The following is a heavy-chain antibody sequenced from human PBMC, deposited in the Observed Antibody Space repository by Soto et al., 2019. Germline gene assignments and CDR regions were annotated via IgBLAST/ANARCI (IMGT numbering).Heavy chain of an antibody. D-gene: IGHD3-22*01. J-gene: IGHJ1*01. Sequence: PSETLSLTCTVSGGSISSYYWSWIRQPAGKGLEWIGRIYTSGSTNYNPSLKSRVTMSVDTSKNQFSLKLSSVTAADTAGYYCARDGAYDSRGGRGNGYFQHWGQGTLVTVSS. CDR1: GGSISSYY. V-gene: IGHV4-4*07. CDR2: IYTSGST. CDR3: ARDGAYDSRGGRGNGYFQH.